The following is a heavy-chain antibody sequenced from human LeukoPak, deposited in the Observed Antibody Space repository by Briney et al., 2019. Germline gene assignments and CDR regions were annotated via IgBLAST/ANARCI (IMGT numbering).Heavy chain of an antibody. CDR1: GFTFSSYS. D-gene: IGHD3-10*01. V-gene: IGHV3-23*01. CDR2: ISSAGRTT. J-gene: IGHJ4*02. CDR3: AIDTGISMHRALTITGDC. Sequence: GGSLRLSCAASGFTFSSYSMNWVRQAPGKGLEWLSIISSAGRTTYYADSVEGRFTISRDNSKNTLYLQMNSLRAEDTAAYYCAIDTGISMHRALTITGDCWGQGTLVTVSS.